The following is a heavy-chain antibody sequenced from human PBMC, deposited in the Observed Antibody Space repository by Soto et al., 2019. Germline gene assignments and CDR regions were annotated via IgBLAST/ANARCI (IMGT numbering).Heavy chain of an antibody. V-gene: IGHV4-38-2*02. CDR3: AMGCGAAAAGFYYYYGMDV. Sequence: SETLSLTCTVSGYSISSGYYWGWIRQPPGKGLEWIGSIYHSGSTYYNPSLKSRVTISVDTSKNQFSLKLSSVTAADAAVYYCAMGCGAAAAGFYYYYGMDVWGQGTTVTVSS. D-gene: IGHD6-13*01. J-gene: IGHJ6*02. CDR2: IYHSGST. CDR1: GYSISSGYY.